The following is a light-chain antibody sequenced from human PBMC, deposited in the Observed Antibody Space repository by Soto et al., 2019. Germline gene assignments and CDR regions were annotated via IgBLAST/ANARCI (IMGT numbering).Light chain of an antibody. CDR2: ATA. V-gene: IGKV1-8*01. Sequence: RMTQSPSSLSASIGDRVTITCRASQGIWRYVAWYQQTPGKAPNLLIYATASVQSGVPSRFSGSGTATDFTLTIRGLQSEDFATYYCQQFSSYLRTFGGGTKVDI. CDR1: QGIWRY. J-gene: IGKJ4*01. CDR3: QQFSSYLRT.